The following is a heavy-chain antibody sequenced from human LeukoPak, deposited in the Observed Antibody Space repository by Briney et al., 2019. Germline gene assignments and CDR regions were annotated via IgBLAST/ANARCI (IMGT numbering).Heavy chain of an antibody. CDR1: GGTFSSYA. J-gene: IGHJ4*02. CDR2: IIPILGIA. D-gene: IGHD3-10*01. CDR3: APLVRGVFTSLGDN. V-gene: IGHV1-69*04. Sequence: SVKVSCKASGGTFSSYAISWVRQAPGQGLEWMGRIIPILGIANYAQKFQGRVTITADKSTSTAYMELSSLRSEDTAVYYCAPLVRGVFTSLGDNWGQGTRVTASP.